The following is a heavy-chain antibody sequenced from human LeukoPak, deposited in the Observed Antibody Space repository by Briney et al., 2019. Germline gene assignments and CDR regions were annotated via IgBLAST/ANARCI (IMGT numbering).Heavy chain of an antibody. D-gene: IGHD5-18*01. J-gene: IGHJ4*02. CDR3: ARGRDTAMDNYYFDY. CDR1: GGSISSYY. Sequence: SETLSLTCTVSGGSISSYYWSWIRQPPGKGLEWIGYIYYSGSTNYNPSLKSRVTISVDTSKNQFSLKLSSVTAADTAAYYCARGRDTAMDNYYFDYWGQGTLVTVSS. CDR2: IYYSGST. V-gene: IGHV4-59*01.